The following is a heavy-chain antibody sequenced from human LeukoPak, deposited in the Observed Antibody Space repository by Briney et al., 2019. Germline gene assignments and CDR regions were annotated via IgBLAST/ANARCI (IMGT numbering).Heavy chain of an antibody. CDR3: VRRAYYYDSSAHAFDI. CDR2: IYHSGST. J-gene: IGHJ3*02. V-gene: IGHV4-4*02. Sequence: PSETLSLTCAVSGGSISSSNWWSWVRQPPGKGLEWIGEIYHSGSTNYNPSLKSRVTISVDKSKNQFSLKLSSVTAADTAVYYCVRRAYYYDSSAHAFDIWGQGTMVTVSS. D-gene: IGHD3-22*01. CDR1: GGSISSSNW.